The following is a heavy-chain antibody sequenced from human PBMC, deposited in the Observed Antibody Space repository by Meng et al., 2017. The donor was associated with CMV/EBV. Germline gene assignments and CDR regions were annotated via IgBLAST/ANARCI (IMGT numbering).Heavy chain of an antibody. CDR1: GFTFSSYG. D-gene: IGHD2-2*02. Sequence: GESLKISCAASGFTFSSYGMHWVRQAPGKGLEWVAFIRYDGSNKYYADSVKGRFTISRDNSKNTLYLQMNSLRAEDTAVYYCAKDDSQLLYRDPYYYYGMDVRGQGTTVTVSS. CDR2: IRYDGSNK. J-gene: IGHJ6*02. V-gene: IGHV3-30*02. CDR3: AKDDSQLLYRDPYYYYGMDV.